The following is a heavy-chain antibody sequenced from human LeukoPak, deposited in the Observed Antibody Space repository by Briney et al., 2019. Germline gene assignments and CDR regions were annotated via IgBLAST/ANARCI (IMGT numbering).Heavy chain of an antibody. CDR1: GFDFSTYA. V-gene: IGHV3-21*01. J-gene: IGHJ5*02. D-gene: IGHD5-12*01. CDR3: SRDRLGGLDL. CDR2: ISTMSNYI. Sequence: GGSLRLSCAASGFDFSTYAINWVRQAPGKGLEWVSSISTMSNYIFYGDSVKGRFTISRDNAKNSVYLQMNSLRPENTAVYYCSRDRLGGLDLWXQGTLVTVSS.